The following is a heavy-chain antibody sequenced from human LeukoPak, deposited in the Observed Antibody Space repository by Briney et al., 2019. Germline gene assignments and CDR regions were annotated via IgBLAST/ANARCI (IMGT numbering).Heavy chain of an antibody. CDR2: IKPDGSEK. CDR1: GFTFSTYW. V-gene: IGHV3-7*04. CDR3: ARFGIPYGVDV. J-gene: IGHJ6*02. Sequence: GGSLRLSCAASGFTFSTYWMSWVRQAPGKGLEWVANIKPDGSEKDYVDSLKGRFTISRDNAKNSLYLQVNSLRAEDTAVYYCARFGIPYGVDVWGQGTTVTVSS. D-gene: IGHD3-16*01.